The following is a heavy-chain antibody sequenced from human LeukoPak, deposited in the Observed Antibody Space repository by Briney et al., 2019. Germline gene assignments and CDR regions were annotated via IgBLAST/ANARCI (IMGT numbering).Heavy chain of an antibody. V-gene: IGHV3-11*01. CDR3: AKVYCSGGSCHYFMDV. CDR2: ISSSGSTI. Sequence: GGSLRLSCAASGFTFSDYYMSWIRQAPGKGLEWVSYISSSGSTIYYADSVKGRFTISRDNAKNSLYLQMNSLRAEDSAVYYCAKVYCSGGSCHYFMDVWGKGTTVTVSS. CDR1: GFTFSDYY. J-gene: IGHJ6*03. D-gene: IGHD2-15*01.